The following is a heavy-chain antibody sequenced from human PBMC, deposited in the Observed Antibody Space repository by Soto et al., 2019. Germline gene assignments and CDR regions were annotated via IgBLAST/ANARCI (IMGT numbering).Heavy chain of an antibody. Sequence: QVQLQESGPGLVKPSQTLSLTCTVSGGSISSGDYYWSWIRQPPGKGLEWIGYIYYSGSTYYNPSLKSRVTISVDTYKNQFSLKLSSVTAADTAVYYCARAGYSSGWARYYFDYWGQGTLVTVSS. CDR3: ARAGYSSGWARYYFDY. CDR1: GGSISSGDYY. CDR2: IYYSGST. V-gene: IGHV4-30-4*01. J-gene: IGHJ4*02. D-gene: IGHD6-19*01.